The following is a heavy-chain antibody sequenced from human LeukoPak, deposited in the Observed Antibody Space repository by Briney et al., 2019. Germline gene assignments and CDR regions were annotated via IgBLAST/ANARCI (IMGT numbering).Heavy chain of an antibody. CDR2: ISYDGSNK. J-gene: IGHJ4*02. D-gene: IGHD3-10*01. Sequence: GGSLRLSCAASGFTFSSYAMHWVRQAPGKGLEWVAVISYDGSNKYYADSVKGRFTISRDNSKNTLYLQMNSLRAEDTAVYYCAKEFISRYGSGSQYWGQGTLVTVSS. CDR3: AKEFISRYGSGSQY. CDR1: GFTFSSYA. V-gene: IGHV3-30-3*01.